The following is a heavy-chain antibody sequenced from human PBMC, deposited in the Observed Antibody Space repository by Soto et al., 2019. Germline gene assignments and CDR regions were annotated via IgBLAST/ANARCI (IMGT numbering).Heavy chain of an antibody. V-gene: IGHV1-18*01. CDR3: ARDVRFLAWLLSAPVSNWVEH. CDR1: GYTFTSYG. D-gene: IGHD3-3*01. J-gene: IGHJ5*02. CDR2: ISAYNGNT. Sequence: ASVKVSCKASGYTFTSYGISWVRQPPGQGLEWMGWISAYNGNTNYAQKLQGRVTMTTDTSTSTAYMELRSLRSDDTAVYYCARDVRFLAWLLSAPVSNWVEHWGEGSLVTVSS.